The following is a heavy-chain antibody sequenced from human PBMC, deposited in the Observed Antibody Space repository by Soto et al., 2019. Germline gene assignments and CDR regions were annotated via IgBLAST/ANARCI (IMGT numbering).Heavy chain of an antibody. CDR2: ISGSGGST. V-gene: IGHV3-23*01. Sequence: EVQLLESGGGLVQPGGSLRLSCAASGFTFSSYAMSWVRQAPGKGLEWVSAISGSGGSTYYADSVKGRFTISRDNSKNTLYLQKNSLRAEDTAVYYCAKGLQALYYDFWSGPFDYWGQGTLVTVSS. CDR3: AKGLQALYYDFWSGPFDY. J-gene: IGHJ4*02. CDR1: GFTFSSYA. D-gene: IGHD3-3*01.